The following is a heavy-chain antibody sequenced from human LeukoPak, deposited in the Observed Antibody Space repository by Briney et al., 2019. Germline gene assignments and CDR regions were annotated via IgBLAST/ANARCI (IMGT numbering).Heavy chain of an antibody. CDR2: IYYSGST. V-gene: IGHV4-59*12. Sequence: PSETLSLTCTVSGGSISSYYWSWIRQPPGKGLEWIGYIYYSGSTNYNPSLKSRVTTSVDTSKNQFSLKLSSVTAADTAVYYCAGHAPHSSGYYYGMDVWGQGTTVTVSS. CDR3: AGHAPHSSGYYYGMDV. D-gene: IGHD3-22*01. CDR1: GGSISSYY. J-gene: IGHJ6*02.